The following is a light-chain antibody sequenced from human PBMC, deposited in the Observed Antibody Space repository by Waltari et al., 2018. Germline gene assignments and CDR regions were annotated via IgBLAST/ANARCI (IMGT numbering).Light chain of an antibody. CDR1: QSLVYSDGNIY. V-gene: IGKV2-30*01. CDR3: MQGTNWPQS. J-gene: IGKJ2*03. CDR2: KVS. Sequence: DVVMTQSHLSLPVTLGQPASISGRSSQSLVYSDGNIYLNWFQQRPGQSPRRLIYKVSRRDSGVPDRFSGSGSGTDFTLRISRVEAEDVGLYFCMQGTNWPQSFGQGTKLEIK.